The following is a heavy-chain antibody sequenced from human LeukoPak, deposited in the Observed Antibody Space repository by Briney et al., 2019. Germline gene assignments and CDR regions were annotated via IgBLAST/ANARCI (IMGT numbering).Heavy chain of an antibody. J-gene: IGHJ5*02. D-gene: IGHD3-16*01. CDR1: GFTLCIQG. Sequence: GGALRLFCAAPGFTLCIQGVRWGRPAPGKGLEWVGNIEEDGSEKSYVDSVKGRFTISRDNVKNSLYLQMNSLRAEDTAVYYCARAFSWGQGTLVTVSS. CDR3: ARAFS. CDR2: IEEDGSEK. V-gene: IGHV3-7*01.